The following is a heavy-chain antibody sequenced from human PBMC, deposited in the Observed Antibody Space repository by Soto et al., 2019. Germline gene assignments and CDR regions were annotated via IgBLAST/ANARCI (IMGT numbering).Heavy chain of an antibody. D-gene: IGHD3-22*01. CDR1: GFTFSSYS. CDR2: ISSSSSTI. CDR3: ARGAYYYDSSGLYY. V-gene: IGHV3-48*01. Sequence: GGSLRLSCAASGFTFSSYSMNWVRQAPGKGLEWVSYISSSSSTIYYADSVKGRFTISRDNAKNSLYLQMNSLRAEDTAVYYWARGAYYYDSSGLYYWGQGTMVTVSS. J-gene: IGHJ4*02.